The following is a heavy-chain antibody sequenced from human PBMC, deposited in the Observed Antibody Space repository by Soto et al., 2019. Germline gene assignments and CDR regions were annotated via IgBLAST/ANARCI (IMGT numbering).Heavy chain of an antibody. Sequence: GGSLRLSCAASGFTFSSYGMSWVRQAPGKGLDWVSAISGSGGSTYYADSVKGRFTISRDNAKNSLYLQMNSLRDEDTAVYYCAREGNSGSSPGYYYYYGMDVWGQGTTVTVSS. V-gene: IGHV3-23*01. J-gene: IGHJ6*02. CDR2: ISGSGGST. CDR1: GFTFSSYG. D-gene: IGHD1-26*01. CDR3: AREGNSGSSPGYYYYYGMDV.